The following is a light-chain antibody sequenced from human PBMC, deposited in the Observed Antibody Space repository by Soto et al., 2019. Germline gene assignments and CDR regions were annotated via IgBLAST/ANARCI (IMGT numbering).Light chain of an antibody. CDR3: QKYNSSSRK. V-gene: IGKV1-5*03. Sequence: GDRFTITCGASQSISSSLAWYQQKPGKAPNLLIYKASSLESGVPSRFSGSGTGTEFTLTISSLQPDDFATYYCQKYNSSSRKFGQGTKVDIK. CDR1: QSISSS. J-gene: IGKJ1*01. CDR2: KAS.